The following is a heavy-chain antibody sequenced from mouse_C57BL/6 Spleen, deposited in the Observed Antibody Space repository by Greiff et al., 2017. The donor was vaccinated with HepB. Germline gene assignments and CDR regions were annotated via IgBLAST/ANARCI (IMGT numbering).Heavy chain of an antibody. D-gene: IGHD4-1*01. CDR3: ARDSGGFDV. CDR1: GYTFTSYT. CDR2: INPSSGYT. Sequence: QVQLQQSGAELARPGASVKMSCKASGYTFTSYTMHWVKQRPGQGLEWIGYINPSSGYTKYNQKFKDKATLTADKSSSTAYMQLSSLTSEDSAVYDCARDSGGFDVWGTGTTVTVSS. J-gene: IGHJ1*03. V-gene: IGHV1-4*01.